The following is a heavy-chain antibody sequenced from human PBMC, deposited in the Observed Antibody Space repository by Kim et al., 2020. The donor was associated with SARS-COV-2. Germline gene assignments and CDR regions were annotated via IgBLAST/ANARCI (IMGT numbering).Heavy chain of an antibody. Sequence: ASVKVSCKASGYTFTSYGISWVRQAPGQGLEWMGWISAYNGNTNYAQKLQGRVTMTTDTSTSTAYMELRSLRSDDTAVYYCARERGLVVVTPPFDPWGQGTLVTVSS. V-gene: IGHV1-18*01. CDR1: GYTFTSYG. CDR3: ARERGLVVVTPPFDP. D-gene: IGHD3-22*01. CDR2: ISAYNGNT. J-gene: IGHJ5*02.